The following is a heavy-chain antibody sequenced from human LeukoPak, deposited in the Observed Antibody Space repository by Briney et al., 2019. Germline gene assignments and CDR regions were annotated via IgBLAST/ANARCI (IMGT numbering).Heavy chain of an antibody. V-gene: IGHV4-39*02. CDR1: GGSISSSSYY. CDR2: IYYSGST. CDR3: ARDRVVGAIGYYYMDV. Sequence: SETLSLTCTVSGGSISSSSYYWGWIRQPPGKGLEWIGSIYYSGSTYYNPSLKSRVTISVDTSKNQFSLKLSSVTAADTAVYYCARDRVVGAIGYYYMDVRGKGTTVTVSS. D-gene: IGHD1-26*01. J-gene: IGHJ6*03.